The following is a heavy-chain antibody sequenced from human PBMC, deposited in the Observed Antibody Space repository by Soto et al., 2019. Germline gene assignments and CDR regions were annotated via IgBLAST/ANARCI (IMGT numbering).Heavy chain of an antibody. CDR1: GSTFSDYY. J-gene: IGHJ4*02. V-gene: IGHV3-11*01. Sequence: PGGSLRLSCAASGSTFSDYYMSWIRQAPGKGLEWVSYISSSGSTIYYADSVKGRFTISRDNAKNSLYLQMNSLRAEDTAVYYCARGDSSVAWNHDYVWGSYRYPFLFDYWGQGTLVTVSS. CDR3: ARGDSSVAWNHDYVWGSYRYPFLFDY. D-gene: IGHD3-16*02. CDR2: ISSSGSTI.